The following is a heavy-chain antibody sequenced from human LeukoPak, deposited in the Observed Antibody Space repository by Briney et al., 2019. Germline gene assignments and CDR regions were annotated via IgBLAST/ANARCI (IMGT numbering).Heavy chain of an antibody. Sequence: GGSLRLSCAASGFTFSSYWMHWVRQAPGKGLVWVSRINSDGSSTSYADSVKGRFTISRDNAKNTLYLQMNSLRAEDTAVYYCARGGDYGDYLGFDPWGQGTLVTVSS. CDR1: GFTFSSYW. CDR2: INSDGSST. D-gene: IGHD4-17*01. J-gene: IGHJ5*02. V-gene: IGHV3-74*01. CDR3: ARGGDYGDYLGFDP.